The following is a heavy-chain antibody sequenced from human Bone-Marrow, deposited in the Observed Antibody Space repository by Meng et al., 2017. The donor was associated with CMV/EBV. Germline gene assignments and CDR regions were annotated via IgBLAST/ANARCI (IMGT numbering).Heavy chain of an antibody. CDR3: ARGGVSGCSSTSCYTGWFDP. CDR1: GYTFTGYY. D-gene: IGHD2-2*02. Sequence: ASVKVSCKASGYTFTGYYMHWVRQAPGQGLEWMGIINPSGGSTSYAQKFQGRVTMTRDTSTSTVYMELSSLRSEDTAVYYCARGGVSGCSSTSCYTGWFDPWGQGTLVTVSS. CDR2: INPSGGST. J-gene: IGHJ5*02. V-gene: IGHV1-46*01.